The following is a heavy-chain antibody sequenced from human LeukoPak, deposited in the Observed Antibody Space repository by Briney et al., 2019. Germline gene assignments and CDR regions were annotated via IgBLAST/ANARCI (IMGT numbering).Heavy chain of an antibody. J-gene: IGHJ4*02. CDR1: GGSISSGGYY. CDR2: IYYSGST. CDR3: ARGSEWLSTDY. D-gene: IGHD3-3*01. Sequence: SQTLPLTCTVSGGSISSGGYYWSWIRQHPGTGLEWIGYIYYSGSTYYNPSLKSRVTISVDTSKNQFSLKLSSVTAADTAVYYCARGSEWLSTDYWGQGTLVTVSS. V-gene: IGHV4-31*03.